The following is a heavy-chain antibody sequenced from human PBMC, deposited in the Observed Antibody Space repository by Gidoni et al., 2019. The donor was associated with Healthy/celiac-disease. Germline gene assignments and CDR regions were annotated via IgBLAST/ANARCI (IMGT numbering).Heavy chain of an antibody. V-gene: IGHV1-46*01. D-gene: IGHD3-22*01. J-gene: IGHJ4*02. CDR3: AREQLYYDSSGPLDY. CDR1: GYTFTSYY. Sequence: QVQLVQSGAEVKKPGASVTVSCKASGYTFTSYYMHWVRQAPGQGLEWMGIINPSGGSTSYAQKFQGRVTMTRDTSTSTVYMELSSLRSEDTAVYYCAREQLYYDSSGPLDYWGQGTLVTVSS. CDR2: INPSGGST.